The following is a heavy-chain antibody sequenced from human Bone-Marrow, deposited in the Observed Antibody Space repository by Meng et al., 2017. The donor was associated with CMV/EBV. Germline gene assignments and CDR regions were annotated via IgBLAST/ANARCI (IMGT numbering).Heavy chain of an antibody. V-gene: IGHV4-61*01. CDR3: AVAVAAHFDY. D-gene: IGHD6-19*01. J-gene: IGHJ4*02. CDR1: GGCISSGSDY. Sequence: TDTVSGGCISSGSDYWSWIRQPPGKGLDWIGYIYYSWSTNYTPSLKSRVTISVDTSKNQFSLKLSSVTAADTAVYYCAVAVAAHFDYWGQGTLVTVSS. CDR2: IYYSWST.